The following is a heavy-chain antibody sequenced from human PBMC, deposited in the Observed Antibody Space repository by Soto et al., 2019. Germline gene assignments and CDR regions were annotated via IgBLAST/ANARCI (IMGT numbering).Heavy chain of an antibody. CDR3: AKNLPRTGRFDY. J-gene: IGHJ4*02. Sequence: SETLSLTCTLSGASITSTTYVWAWIRQPPGKGLEWVGSIYDSGRTYYNPSLRSRVTISVDRSTNQFSLTMSSVTAADTAVYYCAKNLPRTGRFDYWGQGTSVTVSS. CDR1: GASITSTTYV. V-gene: IGHV4-39*01. CDR2: IYDSGRT.